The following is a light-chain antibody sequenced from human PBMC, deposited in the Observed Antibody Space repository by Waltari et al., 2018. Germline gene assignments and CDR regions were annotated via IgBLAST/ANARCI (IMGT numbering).Light chain of an antibody. Sequence: DIQMTQSPSSVSASVGDRVTITCRASQGISSSLAWYQQKPWKVPNLLMYAASSLQSVVPARFSGSGSGTDFTLTISSLQPEDSATYYCQQAKSFPLTFGPGTKVDIK. CDR1: QGISSS. J-gene: IGKJ3*01. V-gene: IGKV1-12*01. CDR3: QQAKSFPLT. CDR2: AAS.